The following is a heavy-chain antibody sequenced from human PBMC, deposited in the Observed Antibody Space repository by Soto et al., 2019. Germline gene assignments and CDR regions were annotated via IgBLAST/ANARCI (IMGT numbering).Heavy chain of an antibody. CDR2: IYYSGST. V-gene: IGHV4-61*01. CDR3: ANYPTTVTSDY. D-gene: IGHD4-17*01. CDR1: SAPVSSTTYT. Sequence: SETLSLTCTVSSAPVSSTTYTWGWIRQPPGKGLEWIGYIYYSGSTNYNPSLKSRVTISVDTSKNQFSLKLSSVTAADTAVYYCANYPTTVTSDYWGQGTLVTVSS. J-gene: IGHJ4*02.